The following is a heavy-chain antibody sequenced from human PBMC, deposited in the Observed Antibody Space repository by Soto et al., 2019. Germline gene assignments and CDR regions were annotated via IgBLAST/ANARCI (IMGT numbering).Heavy chain of an antibody. J-gene: IGHJ3*02. CDR2: ISAYNGNT. CDR1: GYTFTSCG. D-gene: IGHD2-2*01. Sequence: ASVKVSCKASGYTFTSCGISWVRPAHGQGLEWMGWISAYNGNTNYAQKLQGRVTMTTDTSTSTAYMELRSLRSDDTAVYYCARDYCSSTSCHDAFDIWGQGTMVTVSS. V-gene: IGHV1-18*01. CDR3: ARDYCSSTSCHDAFDI.